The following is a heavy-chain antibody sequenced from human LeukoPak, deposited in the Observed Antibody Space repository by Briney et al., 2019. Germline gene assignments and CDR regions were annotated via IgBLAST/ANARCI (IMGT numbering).Heavy chain of an antibody. J-gene: IGHJ4*02. CDR2: ISGSGGST. CDR1: GFTFSSYA. Sequence: PGASLRLSCAASGFTFSSYAMSWVRQAPGKGLEWVSAISGSGGSTYYADSVKGRFTISRNNSKNTLYLQMNSLRAEDTAVYYCAKVGADTIFGVVSDFDYWGQRTLVTVSS. CDR3: AKVGADTIFGVVSDFDY. D-gene: IGHD3-3*01. V-gene: IGHV3-23*01.